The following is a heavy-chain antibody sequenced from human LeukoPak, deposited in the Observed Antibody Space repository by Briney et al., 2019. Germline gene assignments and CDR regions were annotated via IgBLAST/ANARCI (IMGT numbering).Heavy chain of an antibody. CDR3: ARDHNWHISYNYYYGMDV. CDR2: IYDGGST. D-gene: IGHD2-21*01. J-gene: IGHJ6*02. CDR1: GFTFTNFA. V-gene: IGHV3-66*01. Sequence: GGSLRLSCLVSGFTFTNFAMHWVRQAPGKGLEWVSIIYDGGSTYYADSVKGRFSISRDSSKNTLFLQMNSLRAEDTAVYYCARDHNWHISYNYYYGMDVWGQGTTVTVSS.